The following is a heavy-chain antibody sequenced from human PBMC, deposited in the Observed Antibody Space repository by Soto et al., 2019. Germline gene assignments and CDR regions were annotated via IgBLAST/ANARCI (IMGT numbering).Heavy chain of an antibody. D-gene: IGHD2-15*01. CDR3: VRRMASPDQ. V-gene: IGHV3-48*03. Sequence: VGSLRLSFTASVFTFSDYEMNWVRQAPGKGLEWVSYITSGGRSIYYADSVKGRFIISRDNAENSLYLQMNSLRPEDTAVYYCVRRMASPDQWGQGTLVTVSS. J-gene: IGHJ4*02. CDR1: VFTFSDYE. CDR2: ITSGGRSI.